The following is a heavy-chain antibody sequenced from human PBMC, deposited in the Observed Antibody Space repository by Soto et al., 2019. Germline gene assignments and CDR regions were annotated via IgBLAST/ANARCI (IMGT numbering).Heavy chain of an antibody. CDR1: SGPDRSHN. Sequence: QVQLQQSGPRLVKPSETLSLTCTVSSGPDRSHNWGWIRQPPGRGLEWIGYVYYTGDTAYNPSLRSRVSRSAATSPNDIPLTLSSVTAADTAVYYCVRQGIDYLHGLVDVWGQGTTVSVSS. V-gene: IGHV4-59*08. CDR2: VYYTGDT. J-gene: IGHJ6*02. CDR3: VRQGIDYLHGLVDV. D-gene: IGHD4-17*01.